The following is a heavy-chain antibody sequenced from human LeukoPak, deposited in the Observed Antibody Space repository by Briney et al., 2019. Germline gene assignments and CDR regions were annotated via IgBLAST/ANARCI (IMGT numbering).Heavy chain of an antibody. Sequence: PSETLSLTCTVSGGSISSSSYYWGWIRQPPGKGLEWIGSIYYSGSTYYNPSLKTRVTISVDTSKNQFSLKLSSVTVADTAVYYCARILDLVTTKTIDYWGQGSLVIVSS. CDR2: IYYSGST. CDR1: GGSISSSSYY. CDR3: ARILDLVTTKTIDY. D-gene: IGHD2-21*02. J-gene: IGHJ4*02. V-gene: IGHV4-39*07.